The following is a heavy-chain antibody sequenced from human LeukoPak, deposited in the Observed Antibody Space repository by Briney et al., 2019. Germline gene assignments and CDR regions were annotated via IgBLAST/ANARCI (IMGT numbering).Heavy chain of an antibody. J-gene: IGHJ4*02. D-gene: IGHD1/OR15-1a*01. V-gene: IGHV4-4*07. CDR2: IYTSGST. CDR1: GGSISGYY. CDR3: ARRVARRTASPIDY. Sequence: SETLSLTCTVSGGSISGYYWSWIRQPAGKGLDWIGRIYTSGSTNYNPSLKSRVTISVDTSKNQFSLKLSSVTAADTAVYYCARRVARRTASPIDYWGQGTLVTVSS.